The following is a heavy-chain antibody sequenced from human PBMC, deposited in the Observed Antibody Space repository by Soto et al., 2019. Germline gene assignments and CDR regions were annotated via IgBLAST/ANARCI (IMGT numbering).Heavy chain of an antibody. V-gene: IGHV5-51*01. CDR3: ARRSSIAVTYGMDG. J-gene: IGHJ6*02. Sequence: PGASLKISSKGSGHSFTNYSIGWVRQMPGNGREWMGIIYPCDSETRYSPSFQVLFTISAYKSSSTTYLQWSSLKASDTATYYCARRSSIAVTYGMDGWGQGTTVTVAS. CDR1: GHSFTNYS. D-gene: IGHD6-19*01. CDR2: IYPCDSET.